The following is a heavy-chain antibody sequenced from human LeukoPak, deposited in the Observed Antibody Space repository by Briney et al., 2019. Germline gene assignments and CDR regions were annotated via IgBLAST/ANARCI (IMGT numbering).Heavy chain of an antibody. D-gene: IGHD4-17*01. J-gene: IGHJ6*03. CDR1: GFTFSSYG. V-gene: IGHV3-21*01. CDR2: ISSSSSYI. Sequence: PGGSLRLSCAASGFTFSSYGIYWVRQAPGKGLEWVSSISSSSSYIYYADSVKGRFTISRDNAKNSLYLQMNSLRAEDTAVYYCNGDYVGYYMDVWGKGTTVTVSS. CDR3: NGDYVGYYMDV.